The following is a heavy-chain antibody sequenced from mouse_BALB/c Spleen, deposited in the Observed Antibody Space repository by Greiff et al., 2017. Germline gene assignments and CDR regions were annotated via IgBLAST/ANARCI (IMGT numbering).Heavy chain of an antibody. CDR3: ARTYGSSPFDY. CDR2: ISSGGSYT. V-gene: IGHV5-9-4*01. J-gene: IGHJ2*01. Sequence: EVKLMESGGGLVKPGGSLKLSCAASGFTFSSYAMSWVRQSPEKRLEWVAEISSGGSYTYYPDTVTGRFTISRDNAKNTLYLEMSSLRSEDTAMFDCARTYGSSPFDYWGQGTTLTAS. CDR1: GFTFSSYA. D-gene: IGHD1-1*01.